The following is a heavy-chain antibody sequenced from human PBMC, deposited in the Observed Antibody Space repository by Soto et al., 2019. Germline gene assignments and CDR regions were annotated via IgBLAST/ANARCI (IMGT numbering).Heavy chain of an antibody. CDR3: AAGGGLPRYY. Sequence: SSETLSLTCAVSGGSISSGGYSWSWIRQPPGKGLEWIGYIYHSESTYYNPSLKSRVTISVDRSKNQFSLKLSSVTAADTAVYYCAAGGGLPRYYWGQGTLVTVSS. V-gene: IGHV4-30-2*01. CDR2: IYHSEST. D-gene: IGHD5-12*01. CDR1: GGSISSGGYS. J-gene: IGHJ4*02.